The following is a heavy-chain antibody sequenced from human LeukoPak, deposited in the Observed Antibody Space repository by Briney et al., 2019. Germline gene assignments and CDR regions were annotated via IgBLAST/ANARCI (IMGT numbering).Heavy chain of an antibody. J-gene: IGHJ4*02. CDR3: ARNKTTGGGGFDY. V-gene: IGHV1-18*04. D-gene: IGHD3-16*01. CDR1: GYTFNSHG. CDR2: ISGDYGYT. Sequence: GASVKVSCKASGYTFNSHGISWIRQAPGQGPEWMGWISGDYGYTKYAQKFQGRVTMTTDTSTDTSYMELRSLRSDDTAVYYCARNKTTGGGGFDYWGQGTLTTVSS.